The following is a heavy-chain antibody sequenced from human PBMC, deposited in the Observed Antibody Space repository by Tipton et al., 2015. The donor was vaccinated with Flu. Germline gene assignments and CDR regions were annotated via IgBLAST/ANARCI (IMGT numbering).Heavy chain of an antibody. Sequence: TLSLTCAVSGTSVTDHYWGWIRQPPGRRLQWIGYINHYGNSGYNPSLKSRVAISIDPSSNGFSLRLTYVTVEDTAVYYCVRESAYRAVPEDYWGQGALVTVSS. J-gene: IGHJ4*02. V-gene: IGHV4-59*02. CDR2: INHYGNS. D-gene: IGHD1-1*01. CDR1: GTSVTDHY. CDR3: VRESAYRAVPEDY.